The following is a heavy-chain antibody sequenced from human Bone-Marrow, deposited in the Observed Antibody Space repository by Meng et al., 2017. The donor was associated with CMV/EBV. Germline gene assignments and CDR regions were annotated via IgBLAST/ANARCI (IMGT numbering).Heavy chain of an antibody. CDR1: GFTFSDYY. D-gene: IGHD6-19*01. CDR2: INQDGTQT. V-gene: IGHV3-7*01. CDR3: AKDHVVAGTPLDY. J-gene: IGHJ4*02. Sequence: GGSLRLSCAASGFTFSDYYMSWVRQAPGKGLDWVAIINQDGTQTYYADSVKGRFTISRDNAKDSMFLLMDNLGAEDTAVYYCAKDHVVAGTPLDYWGQGTLVTVSS.